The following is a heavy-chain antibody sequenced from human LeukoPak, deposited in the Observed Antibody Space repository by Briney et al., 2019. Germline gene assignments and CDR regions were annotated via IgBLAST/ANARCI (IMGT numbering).Heavy chain of an antibody. Sequence: PGGSLRLSCAASGFTFSSYAMSWVRQAPGKGLEWVASISSTSTFIYSADSVKGRFTISRDTAKNSLFLQMNSLRAEDTAIYYCARDYFDSSDYPQTYYYYYMDVWGKGTTVTVSS. D-gene: IGHD3-22*01. J-gene: IGHJ6*03. CDR1: GFTFSSYA. CDR3: ARDYFDSSDYPQTYYYYYMDV. V-gene: IGHV3-21*01. CDR2: ISSTSTFI.